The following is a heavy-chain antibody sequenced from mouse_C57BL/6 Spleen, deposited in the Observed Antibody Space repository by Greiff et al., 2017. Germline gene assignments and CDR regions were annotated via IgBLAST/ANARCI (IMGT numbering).Heavy chain of an antibody. CDR2: INPNNGGT. D-gene: IGHD2-3*01. V-gene: IGHV1-26*01. Sequence: EVQLQQSGPELVKPGASVKISCKASGYTFTDYYMNWVKQSHGKSLEWIGDINPNNGGTSYNQKFKGKATLTVDKSSSTAYMELRSLTSEDSAVDYCARWGGYYKAMDDWGQGTSVTVSS. CDR1: GYTFTDYY. CDR3: ARWGGYYKAMDD. J-gene: IGHJ4*01.